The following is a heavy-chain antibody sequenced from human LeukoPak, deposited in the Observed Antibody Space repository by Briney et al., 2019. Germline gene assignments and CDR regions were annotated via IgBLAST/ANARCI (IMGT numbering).Heavy chain of an antibody. CDR1: GGSISSSSYY. CDR2: LYYSGST. CDR3: ARGLGYTAMVRYNWFDP. J-gene: IGHJ5*02. Sequence: PSETLSLTCTVSGGSISSSSYYWGWIRQPPGKGLEWIGSLYYSGSTYYNPSLKSRVTISVDTSKNQFSLKLSSVTAADTAVYYCARGLGYTAMVRYNWFDPWGQGTLVTVSS. V-gene: IGHV4-39*01. D-gene: IGHD5-18*01.